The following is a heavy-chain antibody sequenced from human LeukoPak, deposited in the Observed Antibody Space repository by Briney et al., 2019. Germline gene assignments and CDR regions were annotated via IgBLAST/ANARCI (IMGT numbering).Heavy chain of an antibody. CDR3: AKGYCSSTSCTAAFDI. CDR1: GFTFSSYG. Sequence: PGGSLRLSCAASGFTFSSYGMHWVRQAPGKGLEWVAFIRYDGSNKYYADSVKGRFTISRDNFKNTLYLQMNSLRAEDTAVYYCAKGYCSSTSCTAAFDIWGQGTMVTVSS. CDR2: IRYDGSNK. D-gene: IGHD2-2*01. V-gene: IGHV3-30*02. J-gene: IGHJ3*02.